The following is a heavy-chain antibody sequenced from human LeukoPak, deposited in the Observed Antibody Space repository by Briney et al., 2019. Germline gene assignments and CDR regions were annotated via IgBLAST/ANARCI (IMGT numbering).Heavy chain of an antibody. CDR2: ISSRSTYI. J-gene: IGHJ3*02. V-gene: IGHV3-21*06. CDR3: VSGNAPHSLWRTYRLDAFDI. CDR1: GYTFSDYS. D-gene: IGHD3-16*02. Sequence: GGSLRLSCAASGYTFSDYSVSWVRHVAGKGLEWVASISSRSTYIYYADSVKGRFTISRDNARSSLFLQMNSLRAEDTALYYCVSGNAPHSLWRTYRLDAFDIWGQGTMVIVSS.